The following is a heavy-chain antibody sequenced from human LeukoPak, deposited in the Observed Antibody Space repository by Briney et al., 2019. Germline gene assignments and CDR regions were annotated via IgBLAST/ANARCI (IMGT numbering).Heavy chain of an antibody. V-gene: IGHV3-23*01. J-gene: IGHJ6*03. CDR3: AKEGPRYYYYYYMDV. CDR2: ISGSGGST. CDR1: GFTFSSYG. Sequence: GGTLTLSCAASGFTFSSYGMSWVRQAPGKGLEWVSAISGSGGSTYYADSVKGRFTISRDNSKNTLYLQMNSLRAEDTAVYYCAKEGPRYYYYYYMDVWGKGTTVTISS.